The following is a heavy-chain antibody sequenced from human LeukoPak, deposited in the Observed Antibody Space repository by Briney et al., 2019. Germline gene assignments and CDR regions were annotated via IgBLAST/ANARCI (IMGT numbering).Heavy chain of an antibody. CDR2: IATSGT. CDR1: GFSFSSHA. V-gene: IGHV3-23*01. D-gene: IGHD1-1*01. J-gene: IGHJ4*02. Sequence: GGSLRLSCGASGFSFSSHAMSWFRKPPGTGLEWLSSIATSGTYYTSSVKGRFTISRDDSKNMLFLQMNSLTAEDTAVYFCAREGLERHVALDSWGQGTLATVSS. CDR3: AREGLERHVALDS.